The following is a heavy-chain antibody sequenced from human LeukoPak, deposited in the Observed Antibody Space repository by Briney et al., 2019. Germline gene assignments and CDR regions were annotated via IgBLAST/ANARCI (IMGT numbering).Heavy chain of an antibody. J-gene: IGHJ1*01. CDR2: INPDGRDT. V-gene: IGHV3-7*01. D-gene: IGHD2-21*02. CDR1: GFTFNRCW. CDR3: TSWGDTTAEYFQR. Sequence: GGSLRLSCVVSGFTFNRCWMNWVSQAPGKGLEWVAHINPDGRDTYYVDSVKGRFTISRDNAQNSMYLQMNSLRVEDTAVYYCTSWGDTTAEYFQRWGQGTLVTVSS.